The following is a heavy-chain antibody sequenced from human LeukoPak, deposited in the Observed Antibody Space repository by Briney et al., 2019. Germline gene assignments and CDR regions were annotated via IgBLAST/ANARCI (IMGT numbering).Heavy chain of an antibody. V-gene: IGHV3-NL1*01. CDR1: GFTFSAYA. J-gene: IGHJ5*02. CDR3: AKDVSWNWFDP. Sequence: GGSLRLSCEASGFTFSAYAMTWVRQAPGKGLEWVSSIGSDNKPHYSDSVKGRFTISRDNSKNTLYLQMNTLRAEDTAVYYCAKDVSWNWFDPWGQGTLVTVSS. CDR2: IGSDNKP.